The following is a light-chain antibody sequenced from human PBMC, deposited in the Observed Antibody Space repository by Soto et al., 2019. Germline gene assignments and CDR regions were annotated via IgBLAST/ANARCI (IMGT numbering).Light chain of an antibody. CDR2: AAS. CDR1: QSVGTN. J-gene: IGKJ5*01. Sequence: EIVVTQSPATLSVSPGERATLSCRASQSVGTNLAWYRQKPGQAPRLLIYAASTRATGIPARFSGSGSGTDFTLTICSLQSDDFAVYYCQPYNNWSFGQGTRLANK. CDR3: QPYNNWS. V-gene: IGKV3-15*01.